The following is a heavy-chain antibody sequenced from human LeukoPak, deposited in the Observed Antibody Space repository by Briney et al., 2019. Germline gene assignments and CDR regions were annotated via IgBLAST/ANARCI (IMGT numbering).Heavy chain of an antibody. J-gene: IGHJ4*02. CDR2: IKQDGSEK. Sequence: PGGSLRLSCAASGFTFSSYWMSWVRQAPGKGLEWVANIKQDGSEKDYVDSVKGRFTISRDNAKNSLYLQMNSLRAEDTAVYDWARDSSYYYDSSGYLDFWGWGTLATV. CDR3: ARDSSYYYDSSGYLDF. D-gene: IGHD3-22*01. CDR1: GFTFSSYW. V-gene: IGHV3-7*01.